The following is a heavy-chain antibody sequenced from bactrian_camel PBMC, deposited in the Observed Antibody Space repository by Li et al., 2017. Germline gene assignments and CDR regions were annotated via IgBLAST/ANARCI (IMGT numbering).Heavy chain of an antibody. D-gene: IGHD1*01. V-gene: IGHV3S1*01. CDR2: LWTGDHST. Sequence: HVQLVESGGGSVQAGGSLRLSCVTSLNPDSRYCLGWIRQVPGKEREGVALLWTGDHSTYYLDSVKGRFNISLDAAKNSIDLQMNSLKPDDTAVYYCAATGQMLSVAGCRTQGTQVTVS. CDR1: LNPDSRYC. J-gene: IGHJ4*01.